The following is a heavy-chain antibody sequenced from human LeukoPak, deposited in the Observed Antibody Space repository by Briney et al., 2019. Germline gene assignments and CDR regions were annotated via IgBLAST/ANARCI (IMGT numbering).Heavy chain of an antibody. CDR2: FDPEEGET. D-gene: IGHD1-26*01. V-gene: IGHV1-24*01. CDR3: ATVVGTYYGESYFDY. Sequence: ASVKVSCKVSGYTFTDLSMHWVRQAPGKGLEWMGGFDPEEGETIYAQKFQGRATMAEDTSADTAYMELSSLRSEDTAVYYCATVVGTYYGESYFDYWGQGTVVTVTS. CDR1: GYTFTDLS. J-gene: IGHJ4*02.